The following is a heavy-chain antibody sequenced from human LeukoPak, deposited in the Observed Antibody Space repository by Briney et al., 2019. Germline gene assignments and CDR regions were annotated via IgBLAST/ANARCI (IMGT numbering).Heavy chain of an antibody. Sequence: GGSLRLSCAASGFTFSSYGMHWVRQAPGKGLEWVAVIWYGGSNKHYADSVKGRFTISRDNSKNTLYLQMNSLRAEDTAVYYCAKKGMDVWGQGTTVTVSS. CDR3: AKKGMDV. V-gene: IGHV3-33*06. CDR2: IWYGGSNK. J-gene: IGHJ6*02. CDR1: GFTFSSYG.